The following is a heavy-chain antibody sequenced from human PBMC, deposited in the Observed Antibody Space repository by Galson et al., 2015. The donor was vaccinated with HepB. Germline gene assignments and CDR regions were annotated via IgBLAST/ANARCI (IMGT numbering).Heavy chain of an antibody. D-gene: IGHD6-6*01. V-gene: IGHV1-69*13. Sequence: SVKVSCKTSGGTFSSYAISWVRQAPGQGLEWMGGIIPIFGIANYAQKFQGRVTITADESTSTAYMELSSLRSEDTAVYYWARRGIIAARLAFDYWGQGTLVTVSS. CDR3: ARRGIIAARLAFDY. J-gene: IGHJ4*02. CDR2: IIPIFGIA. CDR1: GGTFSSYA.